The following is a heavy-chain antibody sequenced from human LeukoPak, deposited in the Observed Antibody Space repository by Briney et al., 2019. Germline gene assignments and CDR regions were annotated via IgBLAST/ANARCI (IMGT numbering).Heavy chain of an antibody. J-gene: IGHJ1*01. V-gene: IGHV2-5*02. Sequence: SGPTLVKPTQAPTLTCTISGFSLSSRAPGVAWIRQPPGKALEWLALIYWADDKRYSPSLKSRLPITKDTFKDQVVLTMTNMDPVDTATYYCAHRRVYGDYVHSFQHWGQGTLVTLSS. CDR1: GFSLSSRAPG. CDR2: IYWADDK. CDR3: AHRRVYGDYVHSFQH. D-gene: IGHD4-17*01.